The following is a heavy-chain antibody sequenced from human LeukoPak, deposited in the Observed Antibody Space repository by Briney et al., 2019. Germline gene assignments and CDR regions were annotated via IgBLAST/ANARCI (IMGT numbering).Heavy chain of an antibody. J-gene: IGHJ4*02. CDR3: AREGGDGDLDY. CDR1: GYTFTSYY. V-gene: IGHV1-46*03. Sequence: ASVKVSCKASGYTFTSYYMHWVRQAPGQGLEWMGIINPSGGSTSYAQKFQGRVTMTRDTSTSTVYMGLSSLRSEDTAVYYCAREGGDGDLDYWGQGTLVTVSS. CDR2: INPSGGST. D-gene: IGHD3-16*01.